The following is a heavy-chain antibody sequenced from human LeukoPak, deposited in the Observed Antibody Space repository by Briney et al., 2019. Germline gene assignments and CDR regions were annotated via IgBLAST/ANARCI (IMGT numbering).Heavy chain of an antibody. D-gene: IGHD6-19*01. J-gene: IGHJ4*02. CDR1: GYSFSGYY. Sequence: ASERVSCKASGYSFSGYYMHWVRQAPGLGLEWMGGINPLRGDTRYSQKFQGRVTLTKDTSINTVYMGLSSLTSDDSALYYCARGSPRLSVPGTTVDYWGQGTLVTV. V-gene: IGHV1-2*02. CDR2: INPLRGDT. CDR3: ARGSPRLSVPGTTVDY.